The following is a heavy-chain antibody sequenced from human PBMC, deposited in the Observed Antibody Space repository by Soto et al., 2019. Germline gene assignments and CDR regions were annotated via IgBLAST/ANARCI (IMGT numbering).Heavy chain of an antibody. CDR3: AKISYSSTSWDYFDY. J-gene: IGHJ4*02. CDR1: GFTFSSYA. Sequence: GGSLRLSCAASGFTFSSYAMSWVRQAPGKGLEWVSAISGSGGSTYYVDSVKGRFTISRDNSKNTLYLQMNSLRAEDTAVYYCAKISYSSTSWDYFDYWGQGTLVTVSS. D-gene: IGHD2-2*01. V-gene: IGHV3-23*01. CDR2: ISGSGGST.